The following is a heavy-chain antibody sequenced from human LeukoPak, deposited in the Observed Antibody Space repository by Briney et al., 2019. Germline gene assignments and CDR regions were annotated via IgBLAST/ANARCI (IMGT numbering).Heavy chain of an antibody. CDR3: AREWGFVQLERRSANNWFDP. CDR2: VYHSAST. D-gene: IGHD1-1*01. CDR1: GGSISSSSYY. Sequence: TSETLSLTCTVSGGSISSSSYYWGWIRQPPGKGLEWIGSVYHSASTYDNPSLKSRVTISVDTSKNRFSLKLSSVTAADTAVYYCAREWGFVQLERRSANNWFDPWGQGTLVTVSS. J-gene: IGHJ5*02. V-gene: IGHV4-39*02.